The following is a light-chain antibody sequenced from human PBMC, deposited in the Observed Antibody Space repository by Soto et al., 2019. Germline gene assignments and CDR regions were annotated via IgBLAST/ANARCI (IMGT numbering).Light chain of an antibody. CDR2: AAS. CDR1: QSISSY. V-gene: IGKV1-39*01. J-gene: IGKJ3*01. Sequence: DIRMTQSPSSLSASVGDRITITCRASQSISSYLNWYQQKPGKAPKLLIYAASSLQSGVPSRFSGSGSGTDFTLTISSLQPEDFATYYCQQSYSTPRLFTFGPGTKVDIK. CDR3: QQSYSTPRLFT.